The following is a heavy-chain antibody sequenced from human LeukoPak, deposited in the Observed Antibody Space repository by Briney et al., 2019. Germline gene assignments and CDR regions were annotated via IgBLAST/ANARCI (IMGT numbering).Heavy chain of an antibody. Sequence: KPSETLSLTCAVYGGSFSNYYWSWIRQPPGKGLEWIGEINHSGSTNYNPSLKSRVTISVDTSKNQFSLKLNSVTAADTAVYYCARGGFRAAAGTALWYWGQGTLVTVSS. CDR2: INHSGST. CDR1: GGSFSNYY. J-gene: IGHJ4*02. CDR3: ARGGFRAAAGTALWY. D-gene: IGHD6-13*01. V-gene: IGHV4-34*01.